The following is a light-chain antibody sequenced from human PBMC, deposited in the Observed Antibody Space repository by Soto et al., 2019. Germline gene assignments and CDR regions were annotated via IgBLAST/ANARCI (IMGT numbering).Light chain of an antibody. Sequence: AIQMTQSPSSLSASVGDRVTITCRASQDIKNELGWYQQKPGKAPNVLIYAASTLLSGVPSRFSGAGSGTDFTLTISSLQPEDFATYYCLQDHTYTRPFGQGTRVEIK. CDR2: AAS. V-gene: IGKV1-6*01. CDR1: QDIKNE. J-gene: IGKJ1*01. CDR3: LQDHTYTRP.